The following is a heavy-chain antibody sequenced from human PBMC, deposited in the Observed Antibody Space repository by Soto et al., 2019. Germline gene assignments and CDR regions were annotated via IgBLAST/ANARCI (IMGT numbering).Heavy chain of an antibody. CDR2: INGDGSST. CDR3: ARGGRNFYYFDY. J-gene: IGHJ4*02. V-gene: IGHV3-74*01. Sequence: EVQLVESGGGLVQPGGSQRFSCAASGFTFSSYWMHWVRQAPGKGLVWVSRINGDGSSTNYADFVKGRFTISRDNDKNTLYVQIHSLRAEDTAVYYWARGGRNFYYFDYWGQGALVTVSS. D-gene: IGHD3-3*01. CDR1: GFTFSSYW.